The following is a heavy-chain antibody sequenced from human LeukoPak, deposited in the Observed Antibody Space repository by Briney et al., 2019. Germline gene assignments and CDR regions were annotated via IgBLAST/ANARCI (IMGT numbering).Heavy chain of an antibody. CDR2: ISANNGDT. CDR3: ARHWPIVIADF. J-gene: IGHJ4*02. CDR1: GYTFTSHG. Sequence: ASVKVSCKTSGYTFTSHGVSWVRQAPGQGLEWMGWISANNGDTNYAQKFQGRLSMTTDTSTATAYMELNSLTSDDTAVYYCARHWPIVIADFWGQGTLVTVSS. D-gene: IGHD2/OR15-2a*01. V-gene: IGHV1-18*01.